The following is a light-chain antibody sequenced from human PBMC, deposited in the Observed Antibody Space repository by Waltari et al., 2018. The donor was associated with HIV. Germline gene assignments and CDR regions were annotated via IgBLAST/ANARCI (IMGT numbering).Light chain of an antibody. J-gene: IGLJ2*01. CDR1: SSDVGGYNF. CDR3: SSYVGSNDWI. Sequence: QSALTQPPSASGSPGQSVTISCTGTSSDVGGYNFVSWYQQHPGKAPKLMIYEVSKRPSGVPDRFSGTKSGNTASPTVSGLQAEDDADYYCSSYVGSNDWIFGGGTKLTVL. CDR2: EVS. V-gene: IGLV2-8*01.